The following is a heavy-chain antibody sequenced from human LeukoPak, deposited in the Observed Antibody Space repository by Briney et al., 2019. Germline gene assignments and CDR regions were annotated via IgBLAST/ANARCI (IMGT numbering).Heavy chain of an antibody. Sequence: ASVKVSCKASGYTFTGYHMHWVRQAPGQGLEWVGWVNPNNSDTNYAQNFQGRVTMTRDTSISTAYMELSRLRFDDTAVYYCARINSSRWYDFWGRGTLVTVSS. V-gene: IGHV1-2*02. CDR1: GYTFTGYH. J-gene: IGHJ4*02. CDR3: ARINSSRWYDF. CDR2: VNPNNSDT. D-gene: IGHD6-13*01.